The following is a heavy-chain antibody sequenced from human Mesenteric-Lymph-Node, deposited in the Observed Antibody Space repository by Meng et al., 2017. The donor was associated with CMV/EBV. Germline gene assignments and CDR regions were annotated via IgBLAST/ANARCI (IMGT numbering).Heavy chain of an antibody. V-gene: IGHV4-39*07. CDR2: MFKSGRA. Sequence: SETLSLTCTLSGDSMDNLGYYWGWFRQPPGEGLEWIGSMFKSGRASYNSSLKSRVTMSIDTSTNQFSLKLTSVTAADTAVYYCAREHTTMVTAAGLGSFRADPWGQGALVTVSS. J-gene: IGHJ5*02. CDR1: GDSMDNLGYY. D-gene: IGHD4-23*01. CDR3: AREHTTMVTAAGLGSFRADP.